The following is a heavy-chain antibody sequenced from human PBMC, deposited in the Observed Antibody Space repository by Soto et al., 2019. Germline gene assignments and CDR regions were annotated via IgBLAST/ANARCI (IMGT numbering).Heavy chain of an antibody. CDR3: ARDGYDGWSGFTNYYGMDV. V-gene: IGHV1-46*01. Sequence: ASVKVSCKASGYTFTSYYMHWVRQAPGQGLEWMGIINPSGGSTSYAQKFQGRVTMTRDTSTSTVYMELSSLRSEDTAVYYCARDGYDGWSGFTNYYGMDVWGQGTTVTVSS. CDR2: INPSGGST. D-gene: IGHD3-3*01. J-gene: IGHJ6*02. CDR1: GYTFTSYY.